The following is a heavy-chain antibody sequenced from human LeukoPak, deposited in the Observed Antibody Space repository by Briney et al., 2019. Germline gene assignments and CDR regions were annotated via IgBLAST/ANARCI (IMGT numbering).Heavy chain of an antibody. CDR1: GGSFSSYF. Sequence: ASETLSLTCSISGGSFSSYFWSWVRHPAGKGLEWIGRIYPSGNTNYNPSLKSRVTLSVDTSKTQFSLRLSSVTAADTAVYYCARRRSGYYKNIDYWGQGTLVTVSS. CDR3: ARRRSGYYKNIDY. V-gene: IGHV4-4*07. D-gene: IGHD3-22*01. CDR2: IYPSGNT. J-gene: IGHJ4*02.